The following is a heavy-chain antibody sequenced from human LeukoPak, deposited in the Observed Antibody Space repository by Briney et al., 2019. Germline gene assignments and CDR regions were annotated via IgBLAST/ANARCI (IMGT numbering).Heavy chain of an antibody. J-gene: IGHJ4*02. Sequence: GASVKVSCKVSGYTLTELSMHWVRQAPGKGLEWMGGFDPEDGETIYAQKFQGRVTMTRDTSTSTVYMELSSLRSEDTAVYYCARDRGDGYNPFDYWGQGTLVTVSS. CDR3: ARDRGDGYNPFDY. D-gene: IGHD5-24*01. CDR1: GYTLTELS. CDR2: FDPEDGET. V-gene: IGHV1-24*01.